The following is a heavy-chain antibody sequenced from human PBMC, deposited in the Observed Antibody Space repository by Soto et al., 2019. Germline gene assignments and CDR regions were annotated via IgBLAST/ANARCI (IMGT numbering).Heavy chain of an antibody. V-gene: IGHV3-23*01. CDR3: AKRRGAGGHFDY. J-gene: IGHJ4*02. D-gene: IGHD2-15*01. CDR2: VSIGGST. Sequence: ILSCAASGFTFSSYAMGWVRQGPGKGLEWVAVVSIGGSTHYADSVRGRFTISRDNSKNTLSLQMNSLTAEDTAVYFCAKRRGAGGHFDYWGQGXLVTVYS. CDR1: GFTFSSYA.